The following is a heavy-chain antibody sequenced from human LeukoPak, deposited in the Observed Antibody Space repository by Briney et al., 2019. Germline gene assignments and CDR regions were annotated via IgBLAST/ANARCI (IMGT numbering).Heavy chain of an antibody. Sequence: GGSLRLSCAASGFTFSSYEMNWVRQAPGKGLEWVSYISSSGSTIYYADSVKGRFTISRDNAKNSLYLQTNSLKAEDTAVYYCAAPDYDSSAFDYWGQGTLVTVSS. CDR1: GFTFSSYE. V-gene: IGHV3-48*03. CDR2: ISSSGSTI. D-gene: IGHD3-22*01. J-gene: IGHJ4*02. CDR3: AAPDYDSSAFDY.